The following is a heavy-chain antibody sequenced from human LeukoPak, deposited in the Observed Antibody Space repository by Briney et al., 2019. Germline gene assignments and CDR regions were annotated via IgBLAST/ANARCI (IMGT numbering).Heavy chain of an antibody. CDR1: GFTFSSYE. Sequence: GGSLRLSCAASGFTFSSYEMNWVRQAPGKGREWGSYISSSGSTIYYADSVKGRFTISRDNAKNSLYLQMNSLRAEDTAVYYCARDQRYSSSSGGIDYWGQGTLVTVSS. CDR3: ARDQRYSSSSGGIDY. V-gene: IGHV3-48*03. J-gene: IGHJ4*02. CDR2: ISSSGSTI. D-gene: IGHD6-6*01.